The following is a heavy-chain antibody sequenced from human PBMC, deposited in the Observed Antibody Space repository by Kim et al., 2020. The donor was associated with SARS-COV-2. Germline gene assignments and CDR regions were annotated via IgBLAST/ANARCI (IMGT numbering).Heavy chain of an antibody. CDR2: INPNSGGT. J-gene: IGHJ4*02. CDR1: GYTFTGYY. CDR3: ARSRWYKAPYFDY. D-gene: IGHD1-20*01. V-gene: IGHV1-2*02. Sequence: ASVKVSCKASGYTFTGYYMHWVRQAPGQGLEWMGWINPNSGGTNYAQKFQGRVTMTRDTSISTAYMELSRLRSDDTAVYYCARSRWYKAPYFDYWGQGTLVTVSS.